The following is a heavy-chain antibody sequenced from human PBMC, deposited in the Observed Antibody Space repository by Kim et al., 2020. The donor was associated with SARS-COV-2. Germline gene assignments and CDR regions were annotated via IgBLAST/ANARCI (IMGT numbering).Heavy chain of an antibody. CDR1: GGSVSSSNYY. CDR2: IYSTGDT. Sequence: SETLSLTCTVSGGSVSSSNYYWGWICQPPGKGLEWIGNIYSTGDTYYNPSLKSRVTISVDTSKNHFSLKLSSLTAAETAVYYCARREYSSSSRLFDPWGQGTLGTVSS. J-gene: IGHJ5*02. V-gene: IGHV4-39*02. CDR3: ARREYSSSSRLFDP. D-gene: IGHD6-6*01.